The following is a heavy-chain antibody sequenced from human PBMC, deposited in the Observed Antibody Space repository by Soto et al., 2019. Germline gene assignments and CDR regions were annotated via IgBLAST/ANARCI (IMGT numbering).Heavy chain of an antibody. CDR1: GYTFTTYS. CDR2: ISAYNGST. V-gene: IGHV1-18*04. D-gene: IGHD3-22*01. J-gene: IGHJ4*02. Sequence: ASVKVSCKASGYTFTTYSISWVRQAPGQGLEWMGWISAYNGSTNYVQKLQGRLTMTTDTSTSTAYMELRSLRSDDTAVYYCARVGRQSYYDGFPVYWGQGTLVTVSS. CDR3: ARVGRQSYYDGFPVY.